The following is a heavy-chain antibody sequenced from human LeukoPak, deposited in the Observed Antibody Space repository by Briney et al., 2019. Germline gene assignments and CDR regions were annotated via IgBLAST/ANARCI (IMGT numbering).Heavy chain of an antibody. CDR1: GGSISSSNW. J-gene: IGHJ4*02. CDR3: ARDTPDYGGPKGGTGFDY. V-gene: IGHV4-4*02. CDR2: VYHSGST. D-gene: IGHD4-23*01. Sequence: PSGTLSLTCAVSGGSISSSNWWSWVRQPPGKGLEWIGEVYHSGSTNYNPSLKSRVTISVDKSKNQFSLKLNSVTAADTGVYYCARDTPDYGGPKGGTGFDYWGQGTLVTVSS.